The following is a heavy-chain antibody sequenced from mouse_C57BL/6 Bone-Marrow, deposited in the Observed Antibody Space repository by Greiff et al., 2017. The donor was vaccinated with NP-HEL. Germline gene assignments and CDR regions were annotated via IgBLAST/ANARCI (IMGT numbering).Heavy chain of an antibody. CDR2: IYPGDGDT. J-gene: IGHJ3*01. CDR3: ARHSKFAY. CDR1: GYAFSSSW. Sequence: VKLMESGPELVKPGASVKISCKASGYAFSSSWMNWVKQRPGKGLEWIGRIYPGDGDTNYNGKFKGKATLTADKSSSTAYMQLSSLTSEDSAVYFCARHSKFAYWGQGTLVTVSA. D-gene: IGHD2-5*01. V-gene: IGHV1-82*01.